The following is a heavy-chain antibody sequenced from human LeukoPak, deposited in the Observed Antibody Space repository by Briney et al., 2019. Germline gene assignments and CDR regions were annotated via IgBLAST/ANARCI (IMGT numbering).Heavy chain of an antibody. Sequence: GGSLRLSCAASGFTFSSYAMHSVRQAPGKGLESVSGISSDGGSPFHVNSVKGRFTISRDNSKDTLYHQMGSLRAEDMAVYYCAREYCSGGRCQYYFDYWGQGTLVTVSS. CDR2: ISSDGGSP. D-gene: IGHD2-15*01. CDR3: AREYCSGGRCQYYFDY. CDR1: GFTFSSYA. J-gene: IGHJ4*02. V-gene: IGHV3-64*01.